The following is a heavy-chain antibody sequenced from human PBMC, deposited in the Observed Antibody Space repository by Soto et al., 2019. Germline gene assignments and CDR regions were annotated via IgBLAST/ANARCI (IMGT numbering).Heavy chain of an antibody. J-gene: IGHJ4*02. V-gene: IGHV3-23*01. D-gene: IGHD3-10*01. CDR1: GFTLSSYA. CDR3: AKVGQVITDY. CDR2: ISGSGGST. Sequence: GRSLRLSCAACGFTLSSYAMSWVRQAPGKGLEWVSAISGSGGSTYYADSVKGRFTISRDNSKNTLYLQINSLRAEDTAVYYCAKVGQVITDYLGQGTLVTVSS.